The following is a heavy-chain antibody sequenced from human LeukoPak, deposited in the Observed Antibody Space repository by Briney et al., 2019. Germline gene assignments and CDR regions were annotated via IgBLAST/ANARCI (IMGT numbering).Heavy chain of an antibody. V-gene: IGHV1-18*01. J-gene: IGHJ5*02. Sequence: ASVKVSCKASGYSFTTYDISWVRQAPGQGLEWMGWISAYNGNTNYAQKLQGRVTMTTDTSTSTAYMELRSLRYDDTAVYYCARDMIAARPNWFDPWGQGTLVTVSS. CDR1: GYSFTTYD. D-gene: IGHD6-6*01. CDR2: ISAYNGNT. CDR3: ARDMIAARPNWFDP.